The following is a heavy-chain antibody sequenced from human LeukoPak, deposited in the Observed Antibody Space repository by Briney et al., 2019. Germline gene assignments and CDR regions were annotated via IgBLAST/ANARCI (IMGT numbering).Heavy chain of an antibody. Sequence: PGGSLRLSCAAPGFTFSSYSMNWVRQAPGKGLEWVSYISSSSSTIYYADSVKGRFTISRDNAKNSLYLQMNSLRAEDTAVYYCASGGYCSSTSCYNYYYYMDVWGKGTTVTVSS. D-gene: IGHD2-2*02. CDR3: ASGGYCSSTSCYNYYYYMDV. CDR2: ISSSSSTI. CDR1: GFTFSSYS. J-gene: IGHJ6*03. V-gene: IGHV3-48*01.